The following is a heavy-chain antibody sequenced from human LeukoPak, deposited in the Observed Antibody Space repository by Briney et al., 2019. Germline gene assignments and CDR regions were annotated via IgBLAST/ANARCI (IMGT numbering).Heavy chain of an antibody. Sequence: PGGSLRLSCAASGFTFSSYAMSWVRQAPGKGLEWVSAISGSGGSTYYADSVKGRFTISRDNSKNTLYLQMNSLRAEDTAVYYCARDWSMSGSHSFLDYWGQGTLVSVSS. CDR1: GFTFSSYA. J-gene: IGHJ4*02. CDR3: ARDWSMSGSHSFLDY. CDR2: ISGSGGST. D-gene: IGHD1-26*01. V-gene: IGHV3-23*01.